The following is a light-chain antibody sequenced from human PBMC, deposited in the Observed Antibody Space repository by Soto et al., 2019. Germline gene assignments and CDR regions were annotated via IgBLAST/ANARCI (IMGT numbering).Light chain of an antibody. CDR1: SSDVGGYNY. CDR3: TSYTITHIPVI. Sequence: QSALTQPPSASGSPGQSVAISCTGTSSDVGGYNYVSWYQQHPGKAPKLMIYEVNNRPSGVSNRFSGSKSGNTASLTITGLQPEDEASYYCTSYTITHIPVIFGGGTQLTVL. CDR2: EVN. J-gene: IGLJ7*01. V-gene: IGLV2-14*01.